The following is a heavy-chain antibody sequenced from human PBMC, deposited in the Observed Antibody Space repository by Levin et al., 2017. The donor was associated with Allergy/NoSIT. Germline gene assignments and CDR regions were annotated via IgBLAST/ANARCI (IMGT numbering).Heavy chain of an antibody. D-gene: IGHD6-13*01. CDR2: INPNSGGT. V-gene: IGHV1-2*02. Sequence: GESLKISCKASGYTFTGYYMHWVRQAPGQGLEWMGWINPNSGGTNYAQKFQGRVTMTRDTSISTAYMELSRLRSDDTAVYYCARDLTGYSSSWSPFDYWGQGTLVTVSS. CDR1: GYTFTGYY. CDR3: ARDLTGYSSSWSPFDY. J-gene: IGHJ4*02.